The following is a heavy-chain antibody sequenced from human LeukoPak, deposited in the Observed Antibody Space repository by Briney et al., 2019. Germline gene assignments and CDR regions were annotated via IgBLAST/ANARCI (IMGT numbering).Heavy chain of an antibody. D-gene: IGHD4-17*01. Sequence: GGSLGLSCAASGFSFSKFSMNWVRQAPGKGLEWISYITSSSDSTYYADSVKGRFTISRDNAKNSLYLQMDSLRAEDTAVYYCARVIGSYGDSAYWGQGTLVTVSS. CDR2: ITSSSDST. J-gene: IGHJ4*02. CDR3: ARVIGSYGDSAY. V-gene: IGHV3-48*04. CDR1: GFSFSKFS.